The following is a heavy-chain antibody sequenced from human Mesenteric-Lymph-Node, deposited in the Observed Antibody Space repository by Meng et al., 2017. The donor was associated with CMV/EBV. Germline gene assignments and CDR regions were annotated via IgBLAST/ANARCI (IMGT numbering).Heavy chain of an antibody. J-gene: IGHJ5*02. Sequence: GESLKISCVASGFTFSNHWLYWVRQAPGKGLAWVSRIDNDGSNTAYADSVKGRFTISRDNAKNTLYLQMDSLRVEDTAFYFCVRVRGPSRLWSNYWPRRGFDPWGRGTLVTVSS. V-gene: IGHV3-74*01. CDR3: VRVRGPSRLWSNYWPRRGFDP. CDR1: GFTFSNHW. CDR2: IDNDGSNT. D-gene: IGHD3-3*01.